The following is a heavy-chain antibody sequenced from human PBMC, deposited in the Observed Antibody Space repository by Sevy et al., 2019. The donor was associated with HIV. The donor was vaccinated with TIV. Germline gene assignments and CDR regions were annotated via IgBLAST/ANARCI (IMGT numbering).Heavy chain of an antibody. V-gene: IGHV4-39*01. CDR2: IYYSGST. CDR3: ARQWHDFWSGYPYYFDY. J-gene: IGHJ4*02. CDR1: GGSISSSSYY. Sequence: LSETLSLTCTVSGGSISSSSYYWGWIRQPPGKGLEWIGSIYYSGSTYYNPSLKSRVTISVDTSKNQFSLKLSSVTAADTAVYYCARQWHDFWSGYPYYFDYWGQGTLVTVSS. D-gene: IGHD3-3*01.